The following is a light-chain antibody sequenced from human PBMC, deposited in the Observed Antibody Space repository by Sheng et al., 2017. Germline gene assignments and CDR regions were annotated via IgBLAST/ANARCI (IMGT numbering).Light chain of an antibody. V-gene: IGLV1-40*01. CDR1: SSNIGAGYD. Sequence: GSSSNIGAGYDVHWYQQLPGTAPKLLIYGNDNRPSGVPDRFSGSKSGTAASLAITGLQAEDEADYYCQSYDSSLSGSRVFGGGTKLTVL. J-gene: IGLJ3*02. CDR2: GND. CDR3: QSYDSSLSGSRV.